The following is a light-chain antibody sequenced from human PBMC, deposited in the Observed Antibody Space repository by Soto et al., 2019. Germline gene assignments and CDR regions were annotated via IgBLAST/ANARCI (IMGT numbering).Light chain of an antibody. V-gene: IGKV3-20*01. Sequence: EIVLTQSPATLSLSPGERATLSCWASQSVSSNSAWYQQKPGQAPRLLIYGASSRATGIPDRFSGSGSGTDFTLTITRLEPEDFAVFYCQQYGTSEIIFGQGTRLEIK. CDR1: QSVSSN. CDR2: GAS. J-gene: IGKJ5*01. CDR3: QQYGTSEII.